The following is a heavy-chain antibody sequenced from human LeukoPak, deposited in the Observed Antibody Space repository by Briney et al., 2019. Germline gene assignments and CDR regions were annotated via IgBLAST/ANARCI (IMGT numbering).Heavy chain of an antibody. Sequence: GGSLRLSCAASGFTFSNHWMHWVRQAPGKGLLWVSRIKSDGGSTTYADSVKGRFTISRDNAKNTLYLQMNSLRAEDTAVYYCTKSDWFDPWGQGTLVTVSS. CDR2: IKSDGGST. D-gene: IGHD3-3*01. CDR1: GFTFSNHW. J-gene: IGHJ5*02. CDR3: TKSDWFDP. V-gene: IGHV3-74*01.